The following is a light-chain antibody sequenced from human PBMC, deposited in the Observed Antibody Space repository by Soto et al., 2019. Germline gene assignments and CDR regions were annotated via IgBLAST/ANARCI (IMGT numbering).Light chain of an antibody. CDR1: SSDVGFYNF. CDR3: ASYAGTRLFV. J-gene: IGLJ1*01. CDR2: EVT. V-gene: IGLV2-8*01. Sequence: QSALTQPRSVSGSPGQSVTISRTGTSSDVGFYNFVSWYQQRPGKAPKLVIYEVTKRPSGVPDRFSGSKSGSTASLTVSGLQADDEADYYCASYAGTRLFVFGSGTKVTVL.